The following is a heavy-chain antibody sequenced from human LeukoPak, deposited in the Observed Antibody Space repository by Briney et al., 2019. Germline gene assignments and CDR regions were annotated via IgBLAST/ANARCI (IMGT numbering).Heavy chain of an antibody. CDR1: GFTFSSYA. V-gene: IGHV3-33*08. J-gene: IGHJ4*02. Sequence: GGSLRLSCAASGFTFSSYAMSWVRQAPGKGLEWVAVIWYDGSNKYYADSVKGRFTISRDNSKNTLYLQMNSLRAEDTAVYYCARDLSRVDSSGYYYWGQGTLVTVSS. CDR3: ARDLSRVDSSGYYY. CDR2: IWYDGSNK. D-gene: IGHD3-22*01.